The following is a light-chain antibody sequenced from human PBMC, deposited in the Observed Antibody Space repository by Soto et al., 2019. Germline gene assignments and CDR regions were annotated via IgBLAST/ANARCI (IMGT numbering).Light chain of an antibody. CDR2: AAS. J-gene: IGKJ5*01. V-gene: IGKV1D-12*01. CDR1: QTVGSW. CDR3: QQATTFPLT. Sequence: DIQLTQSPSSVAASVGDRVTITCRASQTVGSWLAWYQQKPGKAPQLLVYAASNLQSGVPSRFSGRGFGIYFTLTINSLQPEDSATYYCQQATTFPLTFGQGTRLEIE.